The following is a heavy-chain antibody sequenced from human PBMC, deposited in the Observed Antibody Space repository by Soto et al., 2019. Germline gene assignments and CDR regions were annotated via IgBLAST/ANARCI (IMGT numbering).Heavy chain of an antibody. J-gene: IGHJ3*02. Sequence: QITLKESGPTLVKPTQTLTLTCTFSGFSLSTSGVGVGWIRQPPGKALEWLALIYWDDDKRYSPSLKSRLTIXKXTXXHQVVLTMTNMDPVDTATYYCAHLGDYELMHAFDIWGQGTMVTVSS. CDR3: AHLGDYELMHAFDI. V-gene: IGHV2-5*02. CDR1: GFSLSTSGVG. D-gene: IGHD4-17*01. CDR2: IYWDDDK.